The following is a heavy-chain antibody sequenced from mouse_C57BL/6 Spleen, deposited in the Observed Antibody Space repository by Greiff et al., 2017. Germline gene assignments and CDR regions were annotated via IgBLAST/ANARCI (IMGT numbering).Heavy chain of an antibody. CDR3: TREGGYGKKAWFAY. CDR2: INPNSGST. D-gene: IGHD2-1*01. Sequence: QVQLQQPGAELVKPGASVKLSCKASGYTFTSYWMHWVKQRPGQGLEWIGMINPNSGSTNYNEKFKSTATLTVDKSSSTAYIQLSSLSSEDSAVYYCTREGGYGKKAWFAYWGQGTLVTVSA. CDR1: GYTFTSYW. J-gene: IGHJ3*01. V-gene: IGHV1-64*01.